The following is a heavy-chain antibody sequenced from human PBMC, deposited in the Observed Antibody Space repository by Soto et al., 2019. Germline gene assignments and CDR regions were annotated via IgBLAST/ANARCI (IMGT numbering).Heavy chain of an antibody. V-gene: IGHV4-30-4*01. CDR2: VYDSGSS. J-gene: IGHJ6*01. D-gene: IGHD2-2*02. CDR3: ARVRVDVLPVDSRFLYIMVV. Sequence: QVHLQESGTGLVNPSETLSLTCTVSGYSISGGASFWRWIRQPPGTGLEWIANVYDSGSSYYNPSLKGRLTRSVDTTDNQSSLRLDSVTDADTAVYSCARVRVDVLPVDSRFLYIMVVCGQGTTVTVSS. CDR1: GYSISGGASF.